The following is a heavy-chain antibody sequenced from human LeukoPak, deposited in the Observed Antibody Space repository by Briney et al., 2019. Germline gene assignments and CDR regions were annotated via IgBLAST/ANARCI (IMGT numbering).Heavy chain of an antibody. Sequence: ASVKVSCKVSGYTLTELSMHWVRQAPGKGLEWMGGFDPEDGETIYAQKFQGRVTMTEDTSTDTAYMELSSLRSEDTAVYCGAAYISLNSWGAFVIWGQGTMVTVSS. CDR2: FDPEDGET. D-gene: IGHD3-3*02. CDR3: AAYISLNSWGAFVI. CDR1: GYTLTELS. V-gene: IGHV1-24*01. J-gene: IGHJ3*02.